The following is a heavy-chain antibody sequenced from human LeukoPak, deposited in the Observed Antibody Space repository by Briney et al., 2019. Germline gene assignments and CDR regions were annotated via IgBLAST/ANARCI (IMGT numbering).Heavy chain of an antibody. CDR1: GYTFTSYD. V-gene: IGHV1-8*01. CDR2: MNPNSGNT. J-gene: IGHJ4*02. Sequence: ASVKVSCKASGYTFTSYDINWVRQATGQGLEWMGWMNPNSGNTGYAQKFQGRVTMTRNTSISTAYMELSSLRSEDTAVYYCTRDRHKYNYDSSGHPPYWGQGTLVTVSS. D-gene: IGHD3-22*01. CDR3: TRDRHKYNYDSSGHPPY.